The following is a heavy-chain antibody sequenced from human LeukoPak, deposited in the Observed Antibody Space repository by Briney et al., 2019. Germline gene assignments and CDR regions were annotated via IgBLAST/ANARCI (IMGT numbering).Heavy chain of an antibody. CDR3: ARGYRGYSYGSIDY. V-gene: IGHV4-38-2*02. J-gene: IGHJ4*02. Sequence: PSETLSLTCTVSGYSISSGYYWGWIRQPPGKGLEWIGSIYHSGSTYYNPSLKSRVTISVDKSKNQFSLKLSSVTAADTAVYYCARGYRGYSYGSIDYWGQGTLVTVSS. D-gene: IGHD5-18*01. CDR1: GYSISSGYY. CDR2: IYHSGST.